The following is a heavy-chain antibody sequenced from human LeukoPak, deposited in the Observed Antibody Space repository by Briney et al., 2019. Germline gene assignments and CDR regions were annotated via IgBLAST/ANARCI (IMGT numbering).Heavy chain of an antibody. J-gene: IGHJ4*02. Sequence: PGGSLRLSCAASGFPFDVQTMSWVRQAPGKGLEWVASMREDGTEIYYVDSVKGRFTISRDNPKNSLYLQMNSLRGEDTAVYYCARGGATGGRFENWGRGTLVTVSS. CDR1: GFPFDVQT. V-gene: IGHV3-7*01. CDR2: MREDGTEI. CDR3: ARGGATGGRFEN. D-gene: IGHD1-26*01.